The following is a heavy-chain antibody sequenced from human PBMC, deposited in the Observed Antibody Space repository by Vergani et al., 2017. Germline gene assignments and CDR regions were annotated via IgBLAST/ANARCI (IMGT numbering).Heavy chain of an antibody. CDR2: ISSDGST. D-gene: IGHD7-27*01. CDR1: GFTFSIFW. J-gene: IGHJ4*02. CDR3: ARAQNWGSGRFDS. Sequence: EVHLVESGGGLVQRGGSLRLSCTASGFTFSIFWMHWVRQAPGKGLVWVSRISSDGSTIYADSVKGRFTISRDNAKSSLYLEMNSLRDDDTAVYYCARAQNWGSGRFDSWGQGTLVTVSS. V-gene: IGHV3-74*01.